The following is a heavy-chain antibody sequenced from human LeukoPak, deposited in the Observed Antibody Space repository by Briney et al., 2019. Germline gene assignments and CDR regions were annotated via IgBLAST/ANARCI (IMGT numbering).Heavy chain of an antibody. CDR3: AKDQYSSSWNQIDY. V-gene: IGHV3-30*18. J-gene: IGHJ4*02. CDR2: ISYDGSNK. D-gene: IGHD6-13*01. Sequence: PGRSLRLSCAASGFTFSSYGMHWVRQAPGKGLEWVAVISYDGSNKYYADSVKGRFTISRDNSKNTLYLQMSSLRAEDTAVYYCAKDQYSSSWNQIDYWGQGTLVTVSS. CDR1: GFTFSSYG.